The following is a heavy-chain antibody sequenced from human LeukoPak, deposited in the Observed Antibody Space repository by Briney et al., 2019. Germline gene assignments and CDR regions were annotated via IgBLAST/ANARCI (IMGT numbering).Heavy chain of an antibody. J-gene: IGHJ4*02. Sequence: GRSLRLSCAASGFTFSSYTMHWVRQAPGTGLQWVAVISGGGNEKFYADSVRGRFTISRDNSKNTLYLEMNSLRPENTAIYYCARKGRTLLNYRPFDYWGQGLLVTVSS. V-gene: IGHV3-30*04. CDR3: ARKGRTLLNYRPFDY. CDR1: GFTFSSYT. D-gene: IGHD3-10*01. CDR2: ISGGGNEK.